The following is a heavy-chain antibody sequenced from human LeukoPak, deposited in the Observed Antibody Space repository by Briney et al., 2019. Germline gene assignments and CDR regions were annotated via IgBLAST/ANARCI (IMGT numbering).Heavy chain of an antibody. D-gene: IGHD3-22*01. V-gene: IGHV3-11*04. CDR3: ARGAYYYED. CDR2: ISSSSSTI. CDR1: GLTGSHNY. Sequence: GGSLRLSCAASGLTGSHNYVSWVRQAPGKGLEWVSYISSSSSTIYYADSVKGRFTISRDNAKNSLYLQMNSLRAEYTAVYYCARGAYYYEDWGQGTLVTVSS. J-gene: IGHJ4*02.